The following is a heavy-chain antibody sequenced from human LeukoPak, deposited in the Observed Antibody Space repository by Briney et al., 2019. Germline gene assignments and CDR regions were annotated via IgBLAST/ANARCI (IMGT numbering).Heavy chain of an antibody. J-gene: IGHJ4*02. D-gene: IGHD6-19*01. Sequence: GGFLKLSRAAPGFTLRSYWMHRVRQAPGQGLVWVSRINSDGSSTSYADSVKGRFTISRDNAKNTLYLQMNSLRAEDTAVYYCARDGRVRIAVAGTFDYWGQGTLVTVSS. CDR3: ARDGRVRIAVAGTFDY. V-gene: IGHV3-74*01. CDR1: GFTLRSYW. CDR2: INSDGSST.